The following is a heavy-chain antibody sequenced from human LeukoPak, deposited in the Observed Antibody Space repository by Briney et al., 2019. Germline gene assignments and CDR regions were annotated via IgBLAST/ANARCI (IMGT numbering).Heavy chain of an antibody. D-gene: IGHD5-18*01. V-gene: IGHV4-39*01. CDR1: GGSISSSNYN. CDR3: ARQPGYSYGLNCFDP. CDR2: IYYSGST. Sequence: SETLSLTCTVSGGSISSSNYNWGWIRQPPGKGLEWIGSIYYSGSTYYNPSLKSRVTISVDTSKNQFSLKLSSVTAADTAVYYCARQPGYSYGLNCFDPWGQGTLVTVSS. J-gene: IGHJ5*02.